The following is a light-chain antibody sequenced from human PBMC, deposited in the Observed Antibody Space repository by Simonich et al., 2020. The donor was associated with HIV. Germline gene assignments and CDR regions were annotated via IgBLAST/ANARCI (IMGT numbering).Light chain of an antibody. CDR1: QGISNS. J-gene: IGKJ1*01. CDR2: AAS. CDR3: QQYYSTPRT. V-gene: IGKV1-NL1*01. Sequence: DIQMTQSPSSLSASVGDRVTITCRASQGISNSLARYQQKPVKAPKLLLYAASRLESGVPSRFSGSGSGTDYTLTISSLQPEDFATYYCQQYYSTPRTFGQGTKVEIK.